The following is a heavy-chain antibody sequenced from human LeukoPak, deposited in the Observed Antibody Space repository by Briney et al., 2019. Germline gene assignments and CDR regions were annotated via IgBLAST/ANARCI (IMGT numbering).Heavy chain of an antibody. CDR3: ARDYYGSGSLEY. Sequence: SETLSLTCAVSGGSISSSNWWSWVRQPPGKGLEWIGEIYHSGSTNYNPSLKSRDTISVDKSKNQFSLKLSSVTAADTAVYYCARDYYGSGSLEYWGQGTLVTVSS. V-gene: IGHV4-4*02. D-gene: IGHD3-10*01. J-gene: IGHJ4*02. CDR2: IYHSGST. CDR1: GGSISSSNW.